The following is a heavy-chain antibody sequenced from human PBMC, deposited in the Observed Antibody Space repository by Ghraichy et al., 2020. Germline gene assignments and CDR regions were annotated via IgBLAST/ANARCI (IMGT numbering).Heavy chain of an antibody. CDR3: ARPRAAATVYFDY. J-gene: IGHJ4*02. V-gene: IGHV4-39*01. CDR1: GGSISSSSYY. D-gene: IGHD5-18*01. Sequence: SETLSLTCTVSGGSISSSSYYWGWIRQPPGKGLEWIGSIYYSGSTYYNPSLKSRVTISVDTSKNQLSLKLSSVTAADTAVYYCARPRAAATVYFDYWGQGTLVTVSS. CDR2: IYYSGST.